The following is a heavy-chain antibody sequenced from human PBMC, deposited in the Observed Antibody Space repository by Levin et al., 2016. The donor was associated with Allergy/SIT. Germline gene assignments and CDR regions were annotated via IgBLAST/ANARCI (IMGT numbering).Heavy chain of an antibody. V-gene: IGHV1-24*01. CDR2: FDPEDGET. Sequence: ASVKVSCKVSGYTLTELSMHWVRQAPGKGLEWMGGFDPEDGETIYAQRFQGRVTMTEDTSTDTAYMELSSLRSEDTAVYYCATVTASYYYYGMDVWGQGTTVTVSS. J-gene: IGHJ6*02. CDR3: ATVTASYYYYGMDV. CDR1: GYTLTELS.